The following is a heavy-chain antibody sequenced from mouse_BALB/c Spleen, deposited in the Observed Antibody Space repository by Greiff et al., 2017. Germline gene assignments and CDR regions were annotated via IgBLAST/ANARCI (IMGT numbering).Heavy chain of an antibody. D-gene: IGHD2-10*02. J-gene: IGHJ2*01. CDR2: IYPGDGDT. CDR1: GYAFSSYW. CDR3: ARKKYGNYVFDY. Sequence: VKLMESGAELVRPGSSVKISCKASGYAFSSYWMNWVKQRPGQGLEWIGQIYPGDGDTNYNGKFKGKATLTADKSSSTAYMQLSSLTSEDSAVYFCARKKYGNYVFDYWGQGTTLTVSS. V-gene: IGHV1-80*01.